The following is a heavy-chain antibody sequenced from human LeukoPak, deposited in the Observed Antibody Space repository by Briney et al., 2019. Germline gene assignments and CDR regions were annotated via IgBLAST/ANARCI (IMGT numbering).Heavy chain of an antibody. V-gene: IGHV5-51*01. CDR1: GYSFTSYW. CDR3: AIARSYCGGDCIRNAFDI. Sequence: GESLKISCKGSGYSFTSYWIGWVRQMPGKGLEWMGIIYPGDSDTRYSPSFQGQVTISADKSISTAYLQWSSLKASDTAMYYCAIARSYCGGDCIRNAFDIWGQGTMVTVSS. D-gene: IGHD2-21*01. CDR2: IYPGDSDT. J-gene: IGHJ3*02.